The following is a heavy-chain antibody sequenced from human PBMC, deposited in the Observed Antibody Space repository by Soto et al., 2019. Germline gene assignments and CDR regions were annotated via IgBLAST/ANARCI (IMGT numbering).Heavy chain of an antibody. V-gene: IGHV2-5*02. J-gene: IGHJ3*02. CDR1: GFSLSTSGVG. CDR2: IYWDDDK. D-gene: IGHD3-22*01. Sequence: QITLKESGPTLVKPTQTLTLTCTFSGFSLSTSGVGVGWIRQPPGKALEWLALIYWDDDKRYSPSLKSRLTITKDTSKNQVVLTMTNMDPVDTATYYCAHRAYYYDSSGYRAFDIWGQGTMVTVSS. CDR3: AHRAYYYDSSGYRAFDI.